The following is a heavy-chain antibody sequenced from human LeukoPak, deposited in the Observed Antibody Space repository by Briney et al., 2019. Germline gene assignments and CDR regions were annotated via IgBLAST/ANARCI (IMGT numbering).Heavy chain of an antibody. CDR1: GFTFSSYA. J-gene: IGHJ4*02. D-gene: IGHD1-7*01. CDR2: ISGSGGST. CDR3: AKDLLYNWNYGGYFDY. V-gene: IGHV3-23*01. Sequence: GGSLRLSCAASGFTFSSYAMSWVRQAPGKGLEWVSAISGSGGSTYYADSVKGRFTISRDNSKNTLYLQMNSLRAEDTAVYYCAKDLLYNWNYGGYFDYWGQGTLVTVSS.